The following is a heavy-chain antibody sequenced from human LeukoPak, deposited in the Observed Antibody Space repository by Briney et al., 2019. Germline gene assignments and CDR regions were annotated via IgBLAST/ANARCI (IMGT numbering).Heavy chain of an antibody. J-gene: IGHJ3*01. CDR3: AKDPNGDYVGAFDF. V-gene: IGHV3-66*01. Sequence: GGSLRLSCAASGFTVNSYYMGWVRQAPGKGLEWVSVIYSGGDTYYADSVKGRFTISRDNSKNMIYLEINSLKAEDTAVYYCAKDPNGDYVGAFDFWGQGTMVSVFS. CDR1: GFTVNSYY. CDR2: IYSGGDT. D-gene: IGHD4-17*01.